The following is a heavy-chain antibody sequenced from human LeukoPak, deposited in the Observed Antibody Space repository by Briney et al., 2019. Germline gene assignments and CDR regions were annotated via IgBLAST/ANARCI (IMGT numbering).Heavy chain of an antibody. D-gene: IGHD4-17*01. CDR3: ARWASVDVGDSGDYVDAFDI. CDR1: GFSFSSAW. V-gene: IGHV3-15*01. Sequence: GGSLRLSCAASGFSFSSAWMSWVRQAPGKGLEWVGRIKSEANGATTDYAAPVKGRFTISRDNAKNSLYLQVNSLRAEDTAVYYCARWASVDVGDSGDYVDAFDIWGQGTMVTVSS. J-gene: IGHJ3*02. CDR2: IKSEANGATT.